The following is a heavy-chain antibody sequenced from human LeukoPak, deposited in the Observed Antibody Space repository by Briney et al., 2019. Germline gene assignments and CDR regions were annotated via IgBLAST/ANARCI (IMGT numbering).Heavy chain of an antibody. CDR3: AKEGRRAAAGTLDY. CDR2: ISGSGGST. CDR1: GFTFSSYA. J-gene: IGHJ4*02. V-gene: IGHV3-23*01. D-gene: IGHD6-13*01. Sequence: GGSLRLSCAASGFTFSSYAMSWVRQAPGKGLEWVSAISGSGGSTCYADSVKGRFTISRDNSKNTLYLQMNSLRAEDTAAYYCAKEGRRAAAGTLDYWGQGTLVTVSS.